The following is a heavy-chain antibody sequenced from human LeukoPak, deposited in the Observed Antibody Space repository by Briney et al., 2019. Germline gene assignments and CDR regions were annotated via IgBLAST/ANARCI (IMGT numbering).Heavy chain of an antibody. CDR1: GGSISSGRYY. D-gene: IGHD1-14*01. CDR2: IYTSGGT. V-gene: IGHV4-61*02. J-gene: IGHJ4*02. CDR3: AREVRPGPLFDY. Sequence: SQTLSLTCTVPGGSISSGRYYWSWIRQPAGKGLEWIGWIYTSGGTDYNPSLKSRVTIPVDTSKNQSSLKLSSVTAADTPVYYCAREVRPGPLFDYWGQGTLVTVSS.